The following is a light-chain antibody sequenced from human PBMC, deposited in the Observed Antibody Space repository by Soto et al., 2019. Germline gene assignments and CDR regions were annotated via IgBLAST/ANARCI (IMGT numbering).Light chain of an antibody. CDR2: GAS. V-gene: IGKV3-20*01. Sequence: EIVMTQSPATLSVSPGERATLSCKASQSVSIDVAWYQQTPGQAPRLLIYGASSRATGIPDRFSGSGSGTDFTLTISRLEPEDFAVYYCQQYGSSPGITFGQGTRLEIK. CDR1: QSVSID. J-gene: IGKJ5*01. CDR3: QQYGSSPGIT.